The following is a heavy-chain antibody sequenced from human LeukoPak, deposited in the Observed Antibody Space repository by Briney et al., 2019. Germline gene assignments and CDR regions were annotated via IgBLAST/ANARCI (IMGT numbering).Heavy chain of an antibody. D-gene: IGHD5-18*01. V-gene: IGHV3-33*01. CDR3: ARMSGYSYGLETLVYYYYGMDV. CDR1: GFTFSSYG. CDR2: IWYDGSNK. J-gene: IGHJ6*02. Sequence: PGGSLRLSCAASGFTFSSYGMHWVRQAPGKGLGWVAVIWYDGSNKYYADSVKGRFTISRDNSKNTLYLQMNSLRAEDTAVYYCARMSGYSYGLETLVYYYYGMDVWGQGTTVTVSS.